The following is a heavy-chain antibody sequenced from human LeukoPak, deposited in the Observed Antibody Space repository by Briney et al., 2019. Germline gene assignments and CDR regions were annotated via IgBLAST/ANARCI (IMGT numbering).Heavy chain of an antibody. CDR2: IRYDGSNK. J-gene: IGHJ4*02. CDR1: GFTFSSYG. V-gene: IGHV3-30*02. D-gene: IGHD6-6*01. Sequence: GGSLRLSCAASGFTFSSYGMHWVRQAPGKGLEWVAFIRYDGSNKYYADSVKGRFTISRDNSKNTLYLQMNSLRAEDTAVYYCASFDWAARPGENYFDYWGQGTLVTVSS. CDR3: ASFDWAARPGENYFDY.